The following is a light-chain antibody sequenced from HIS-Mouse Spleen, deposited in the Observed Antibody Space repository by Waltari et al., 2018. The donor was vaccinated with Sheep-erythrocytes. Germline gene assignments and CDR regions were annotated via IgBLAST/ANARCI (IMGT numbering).Light chain of an antibody. CDR3: QSADSSGTYRV. CDR2: KDS. Sequence: SYELTQPPSVSVSPGQTARITCSGDALPKQYAYWYQQKPGQAPVLVRYKDSERPAGMPGRFSGSSSGTTVTLTISGVQAEDEADYYCQSADSSGTYRVFGGGTKLTVL. CDR1: ALPKQY. J-gene: IGLJ2*01. V-gene: IGLV3-25*03.